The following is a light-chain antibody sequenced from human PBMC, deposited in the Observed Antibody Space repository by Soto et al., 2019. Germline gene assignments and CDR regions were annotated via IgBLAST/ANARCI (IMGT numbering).Light chain of an antibody. CDR2: DAS. Sequence: DIQMTQSPSSLSASVRDRVTITCQASQDIKNYLNWYQQKPGKAPNLLIYDASNLKTGVPSRFSGSGSGTHFTFTISSLQPEDIATYYCQHYDHLPPLSFGGGTKVEIK. V-gene: IGKV1-33*01. CDR3: QHYDHLPPLS. CDR1: QDIKNY. J-gene: IGKJ4*01.